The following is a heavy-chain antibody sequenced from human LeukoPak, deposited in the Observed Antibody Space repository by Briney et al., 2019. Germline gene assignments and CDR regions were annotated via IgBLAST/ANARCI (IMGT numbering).Heavy chain of an antibody. CDR2: FYRGDST. J-gene: IGHJ4*02. Sequence: GGSLRLSCAASGFTVSSSYMYWVRQAPGKGLEWVSFFYRGDSTYYAESVRGRFTISRDNSKNTLYLLMNSLIPEDTAVYYCAREVVSTPSYFGSWGQGTLVTVSS. CDR1: GFTVSSSY. CDR3: AREVVSTPSYFGS. V-gene: IGHV3-53*01. D-gene: IGHD2-15*01.